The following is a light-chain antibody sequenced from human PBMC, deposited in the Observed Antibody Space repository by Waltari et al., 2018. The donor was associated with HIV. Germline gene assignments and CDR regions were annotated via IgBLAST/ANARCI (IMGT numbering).Light chain of an antibody. CDR2: DKN. J-gene: IGLJ2*01. CDR3: NSRDSSGNHVI. Sequence: SSELTQDPAVSVALGQTVRITCQGDSLRSYYASWYQQKPGQAPVLVIFDKNNRPSGIPDRFSGSSSGNTASLTITGAQVEDEADYYCNSRDSSGNHVIFGGGTKLTVL. CDR1: SLRSYY. V-gene: IGLV3-19*01.